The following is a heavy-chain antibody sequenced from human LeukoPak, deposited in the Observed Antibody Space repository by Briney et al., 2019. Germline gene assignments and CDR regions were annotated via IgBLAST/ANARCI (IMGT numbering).Heavy chain of an antibody. CDR3: ARGPEWYYFDY. Sequence: SETLSLTCTVSGGSISSYYWSWIRQPPGKGLEWIGYIYYSGGAIYSPSLKSRVTISVDTSKNQFSLRLSSVTAADTAVYYCARGPEWYYFDYWGQGTLVTVSS. CDR1: GGSISSYY. J-gene: IGHJ4*02. CDR2: IYYSGGA. V-gene: IGHV4-59*08. D-gene: IGHD3-3*01.